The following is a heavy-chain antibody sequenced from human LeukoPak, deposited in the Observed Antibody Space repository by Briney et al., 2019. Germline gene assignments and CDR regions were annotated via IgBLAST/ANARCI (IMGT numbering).Heavy chain of an antibody. CDR1: GGIFSSYA. CDR3: AREAGSFFYYFDY. Sequence: ASVKVTCKASGGIFSSYAISWVRQAPGQGLEWMGRIIPILGIANYAQKFQGRVTITADKSTSTAYMDLSSPRSEDTAVYYCAREAGSFFYYFDYWGQGTLVTVSS. V-gene: IGHV1-69*04. CDR2: IIPILGIA. J-gene: IGHJ4*02. D-gene: IGHD2/OR15-2a*01.